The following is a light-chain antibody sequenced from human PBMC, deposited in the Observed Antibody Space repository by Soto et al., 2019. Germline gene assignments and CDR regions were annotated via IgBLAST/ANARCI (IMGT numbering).Light chain of an antibody. J-gene: IGLJ1*01. Sequence: QSALKRPASVSGAPGQRVTISCTGSSSNIGAGYDVHWYQQLPGTAPKLLIYGNSNRPSGVPDRFSGSKSGTSASLAITGLQAEDEADYYCQSYDSSLINYVFGTGTKVTVL. CDR1: SSNIGAGYD. V-gene: IGLV1-40*01. CDR2: GNS. CDR3: QSYDSSLINYV.